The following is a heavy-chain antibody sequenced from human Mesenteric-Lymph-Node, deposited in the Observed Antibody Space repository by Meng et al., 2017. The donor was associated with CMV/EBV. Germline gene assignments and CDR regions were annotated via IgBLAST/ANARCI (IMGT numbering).Heavy chain of an antibody. CDR1: GYY. CDR2: INHSGST. V-gene: IGHV4-34*01. Sequence: GYYWSWIRQPPGKGLEWIGEINHSGSTNYNPSLKSRVTISVDTSKNQFSLKLSSVTAADTAVYYCARVAGDYYGSGSYSSAPNWFDPWGQGTLVTVSS. CDR3: ARVAGDYYGSGSYSSAPNWFDP. J-gene: IGHJ5*02. D-gene: IGHD3-10*01.